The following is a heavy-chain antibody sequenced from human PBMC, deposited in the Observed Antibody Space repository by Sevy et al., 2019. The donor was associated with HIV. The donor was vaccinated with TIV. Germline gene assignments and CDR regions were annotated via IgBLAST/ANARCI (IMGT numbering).Heavy chain of an antibody. CDR3: ASDRGVGTSSYGMDV. CDR1: GITFSDYS. CDR2: ISSSSTFI. V-gene: IGHV3-21*01. Sequence: GGSLRLSCAMSGITFSDYSMNWVRQAPGKGLEWVSSISSSSTFIYYAESVKGRFTISRDNAKNSLYLQMNSLRAEDTALYYCASDRGVGTSSYGMDVWGQGTTVTVSS. J-gene: IGHJ6*02. D-gene: IGHD1-26*01.